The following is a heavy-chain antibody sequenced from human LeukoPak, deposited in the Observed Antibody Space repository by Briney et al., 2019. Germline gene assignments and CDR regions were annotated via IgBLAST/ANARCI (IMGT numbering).Heavy chain of an antibody. D-gene: IGHD2-15*01. Sequence: PSETLSLTCTVSGGSISSYYWSWIRQPPGKGLEWIGYIYYSGSTNYNPSLKSRVTISVDTSKNQFSLKLSSVTAADTAVYYCAREDCSGDSCYSFDYWGQGTLVTVFS. J-gene: IGHJ4*02. CDR1: GGSISSYY. V-gene: IGHV4-59*01. CDR2: IYYSGST. CDR3: AREDCSGDSCYSFDY.